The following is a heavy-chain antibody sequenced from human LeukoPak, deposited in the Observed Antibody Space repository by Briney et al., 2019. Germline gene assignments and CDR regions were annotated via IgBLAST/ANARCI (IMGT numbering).Heavy chain of an antibody. CDR2: IYYSGST. D-gene: IGHD3-22*01. Sequence: PSQTLSLTCTVSGGSISSGGYFWSWIRQHPGKGLEWIGYIYYSGSTYYNPSLKSRVTISVDTSKNQFSLKLSSVTAADTAVYYCARNYYDSSGYYSRDAFDIWGQGTIVTVSS. CDR1: GGSISSGGYF. V-gene: IGHV4-31*03. CDR3: ARNYYDSSGYYSRDAFDI. J-gene: IGHJ3*02.